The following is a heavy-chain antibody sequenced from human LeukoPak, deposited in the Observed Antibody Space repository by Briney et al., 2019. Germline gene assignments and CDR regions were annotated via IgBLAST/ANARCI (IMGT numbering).Heavy chain of an antibody. CDR1: GGSISSGSYY. J-gene: IGHJ4*02. Sequence: SETLSLTCTVSGGSISSGSYYWSWIRQPAGKGLEWIGRIYTSGSTNYNPSLKSRGTISVDTSKNQFSLKLSSVTAADTAVYYCARAASVTAIYFDYWGQGTLVTVSS. CDR2: IYTSGST. V-gene: IGHV4-61*02. D-gene: IGHD2-21*02. CDR3: ARAASVTAIYFDY.